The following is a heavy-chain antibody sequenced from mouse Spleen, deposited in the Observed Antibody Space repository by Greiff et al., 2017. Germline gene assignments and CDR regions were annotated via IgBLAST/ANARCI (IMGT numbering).Heavy chain of an antibody. J-gene: IGHJ3*01. CDR3: ARHNYGSSWFAY. V-gene: IGHV5-9-2*01. D-gene: IGHD1-1*01. CDR2: ISGGGSYT. Sequence: EVKLVESGGGLVKPGGSLKLSCAASGFTFSSFGMSWVRQTPEKRLEWVATISGGGSYTYYPDSVKGRFTISRDNAKNNLYLQMSSLRSEDTALYYCARHNYGSSWFAYWGQGTLVTVSA. CDR1: GFTFSSFG.